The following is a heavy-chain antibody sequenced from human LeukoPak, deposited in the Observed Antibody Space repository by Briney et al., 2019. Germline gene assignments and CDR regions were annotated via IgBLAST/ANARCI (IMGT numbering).Heavy chain of an antibody. CDR1: GFTFSSYT. CDR2: VSGSAAST. CDR3: AKEGNGDYYFVY. V-gene: IGHV3-23*01. J-gene: IGHJ4*02. D-gene: IGHD4-17*01. Sequence: PGGSLRLSCAASGFTFSSYTMSWVRQAPGKGLEWVSAVSGSAASTYYADAVKGRFTISRDNSKNTLYLHMNSLRAEDTAVYYCAKEGNGDYYFVYWGQGTLVTVSS.